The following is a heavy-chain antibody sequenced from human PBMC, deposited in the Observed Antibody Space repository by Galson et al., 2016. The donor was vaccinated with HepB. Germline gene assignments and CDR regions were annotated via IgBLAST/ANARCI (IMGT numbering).Heavy chain of an antibody. V-gene: IGHV1-46*01. CDR2: INPRSGST. CDR3: AREGHTSGYCGDFDP. D-gene: IGHD3-22*01. CDR1: GYTFTYYY. J-gene: IGHJ5*02. Sequence: SVKVSCKAPGYTFTYYYMYWVRQTPGQGLEWMGMINPRSGSTTYAQRFQGRVTISGDKSKNTMYLQMNSLRAEDTAVYYCAREGHTSGYCGDFDPWGQGTLVIVSS.